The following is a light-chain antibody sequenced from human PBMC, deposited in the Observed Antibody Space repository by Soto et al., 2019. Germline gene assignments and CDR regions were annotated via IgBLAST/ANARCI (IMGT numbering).Light chain of an antibody. CDR2: WAS. V-gene: IGKV4-1*01. J-gene: IGKJ1*01. Sequence: DIVMTQSPDSLAVSLGERATINCKSSQSVLYNSSNKNYLSWYQQKAGQPPKLIIYWASTRDSGVPDRFSGSGSGTDFPLTISSLQAEDVAVYYCQQYYTTLWTFGQGTKVEIK. CDR3: QQYYTTLWT. CDR1: QSVLYNSSNKNY.